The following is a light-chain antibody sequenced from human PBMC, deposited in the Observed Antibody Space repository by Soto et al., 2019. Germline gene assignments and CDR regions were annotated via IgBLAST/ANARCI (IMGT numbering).Light chain of an antibody. Sequence: EIVLTQSPATLSLSPGERATLPCRASQSVRSYLAWYQQKPGQAPRLLIYDASNRATGIPARFSGSGSGTDFTLTISSLEPEDFAVYYCQQRSNWPRTFGGGTKVEIK. CDR1: QSVRSY. V-gene: IGKV3-11*01. CDR3: QQRSNWPRT. CDR2: DAS. J-gene: IGKJ4*01.